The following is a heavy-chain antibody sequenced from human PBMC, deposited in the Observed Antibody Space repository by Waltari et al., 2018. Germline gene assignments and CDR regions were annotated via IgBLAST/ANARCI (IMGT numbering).Heavy chain of an antibody. CDR1: GGSVSSGSYY. J-gene: IGHJ6*02. Sequence: QVQLQESGPGLVKPSETLSLTCTVSGGSVSSGSYYWSWIRQPPGKGLEWIGYIYYSGTTNSNPSLKSRVTLSVDTSKNQFSLKLSSVTAADTAVYYCAGRDFWSGYYWVNYYYGMDVWGQGTTVTVSS. CDR3: AGRDFWSGYYWVNYYYGMDV. CDR2: IYYSGTT. D-gene: IGHD3-3*01. V-gene: IGHV4-61*01.